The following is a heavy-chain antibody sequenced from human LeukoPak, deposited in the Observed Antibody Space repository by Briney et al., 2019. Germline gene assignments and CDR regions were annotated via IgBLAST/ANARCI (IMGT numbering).Heavy chain of an antibody. CDR3: ARDRTTALDY. J-gene: IGHJ4*02. Sequence: GGSLRLSCAASGFTFSSYAMRWVRQAPGKGLEWVADISYDGSNKYYADSVKGRFTISRDNSKNTLYLQMNSLRAEDTAVYYCARDRTTALDYWDQGTLVTVSS. D-gene: IGHD1-7*01. V-gene: IGHV3-30-3*01. CDR2: ISYDGSNK. CDR1: GFTFSSYA.